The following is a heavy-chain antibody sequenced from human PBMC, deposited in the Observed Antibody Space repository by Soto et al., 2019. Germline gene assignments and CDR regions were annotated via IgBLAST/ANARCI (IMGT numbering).Heavy chain of an antibody. D-gene: IGHD3-22*01. CDR3: ARDVSASSGFAFDI. J-gene: IGHJ3*02. Sequence: QVQLQESGPGLVKPSQTLSLTCTVSGGSISSGGYSWSWIRQHPGKGLEWIGYIYYSGSTYYNPSLTSRVTISVDTSKNKFSLKLSSVTAADTAVYYGARDVSASSGFAFDIWGQGTMVTVSS. CDR2: IYYSGST. CDR1: GGSISSGGYS. V-gene: IGHV4-31*03.